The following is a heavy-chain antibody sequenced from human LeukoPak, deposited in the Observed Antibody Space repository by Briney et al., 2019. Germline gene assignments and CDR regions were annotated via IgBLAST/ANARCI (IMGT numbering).Heavy chain of an antibody. D-gene: IGHD4-11*01. CDR1: GFTFSNYG. CDR2: INHDGGDK. CDR3: AITGGPTVTAFDL. V-gene: IGHV3-7*02. J-gene: IGHJ4*02. Sequence: GGSLRLSCAASGFTFSNYGMNWVRQAPGKGLEWVANINHDGGDKNYVDSVKGRFTISRDNAKSSLYLQMNSLRVEDTAVYYCAITGGPTVTAFDLWGQGILVTVSS.